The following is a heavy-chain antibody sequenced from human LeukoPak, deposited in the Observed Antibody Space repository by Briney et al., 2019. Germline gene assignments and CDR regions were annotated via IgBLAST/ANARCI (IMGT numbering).Heavy chain of an antibody. J-gene: IGHJ5*02. CDR1: GFTFSSYA. V-gene: IGHV3-23*01. CDR2: ISGSGGST. D-gene: IGHD2-2*01. CDR3: AKDPGYCSSTSCFGWFDP. Sequence: PGGSLRLSCAASGFTFSSYAMSWVRQAPGKGLEWVSAISGSGGSTYYADSVKGRFTISRDNSKNTLYLQMNSLRAEDTAVYYCAKDPGYCSSTSCFGWFDPWGQGTLVTVSS.